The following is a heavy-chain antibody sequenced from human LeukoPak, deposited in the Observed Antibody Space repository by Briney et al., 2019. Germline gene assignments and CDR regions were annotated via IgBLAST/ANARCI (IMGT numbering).Heavy chain of an antibody. D-gene: IGHD3-10*01. CDR3: ARGYYGSGSYYHYYYFDY. CDR2: IYYSGST. Sequence: SETLSLTCTVSGGSISRYYWTWIRQPPGEGLDWIGYIYYSGSTNYNPSLESRVTISIDTSKNQFSLKLSSVTAADTAVYYCARGYYGSGSYYHYYYFDYWGQGTLVTVSS. J-gene: IGHJ4*02. CDR1: GGSISRYY. V-gene: IGHV4-59*01.